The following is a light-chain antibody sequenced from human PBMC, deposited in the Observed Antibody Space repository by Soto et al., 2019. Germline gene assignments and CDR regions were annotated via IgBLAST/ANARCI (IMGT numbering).Light chain of an antibody. CDR1: SSDVGGYTY. V-gene: IGLV2-14*01. CDR2: EVS. J-gene: IGLJ3*02. Sequence: QSALTQPASVSGSPGQSITISCTGTSSDVGGYTYVSWYQQHPGKAPKLMIYEVSNRPSGVSNRFSGSKSGNTASLTISGLPAEDEADYYCSSYTTISTLEVFGGGTKLTVL. CDR3: SSYTTISTLEV.